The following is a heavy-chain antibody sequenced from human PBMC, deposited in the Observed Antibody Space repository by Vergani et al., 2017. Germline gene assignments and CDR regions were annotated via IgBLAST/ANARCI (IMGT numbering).Heavy chain of an antibody. Sequence: QLQESGPGLVKPSETLSLTCSISGGSISSGDHNWSWVRQPPGKGLQWIGHIYYLGTTYYSPSLESRATISVDTSKNQFSLTLTSVTAADTAVYWCARGETTYRWLDPWGQGTLVTVSS. CDR3: ARGETTYRWLDP. CDR2: IYYLGTT. J-gene: IGHJ5*02. D-gene: IGHD2/OR15-2a*01. V-gene: IGHV4-30-4*08. CDR1: GGSISSGDHN.